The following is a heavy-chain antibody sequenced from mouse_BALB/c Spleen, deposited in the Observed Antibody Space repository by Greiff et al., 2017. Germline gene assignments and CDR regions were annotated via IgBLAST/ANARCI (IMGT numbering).Heavy chain of an antibody. Sequence: VQLVESGPGLVAPSQSLSITCTVSGFSLSSYSVHWVRQPPGKGLEWLGMIWGGGSTNYNSALKSRLSISKDNSKSQVFLQMNSLQTDDTAMYYFARNYTNYDYEEAMDYWGQGTSVTVSS. CDR1: GFSLSSYS. CDR3: ARNYTNYDYEEAMDY. V-gene: IGHV2-6-4*01. J-gene: IGHJ4*01. D-gene: IGHD2-4*01. CDR2: IWGGGST.